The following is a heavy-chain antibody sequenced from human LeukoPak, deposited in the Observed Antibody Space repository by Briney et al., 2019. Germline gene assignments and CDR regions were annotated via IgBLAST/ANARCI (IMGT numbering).Heavy chain of an antibody. D-gene: IGHD6-6*01. CDR1: GFTFSSYS. V-gene: IGHV3-21*01. J-gene: IGHJ4*02. CDR3: ARGSRIAARPPDY. CDR2: ISSRSSYI. Sequence: GGSLRLSCAASGFTFSSYSMNWVRQAPGKGLEWVSSISSRSSYIYYADSVKGRFTISRDNAKNSLYLQMNSLRAEDTAVYYCARGSRIAARPPDYWGQGTLVTVSS.